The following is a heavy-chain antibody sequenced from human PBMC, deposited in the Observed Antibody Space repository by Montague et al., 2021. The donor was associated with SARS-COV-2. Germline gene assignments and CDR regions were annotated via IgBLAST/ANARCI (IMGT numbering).Heavy chain of an antibody. CDR1: GFTFSSYW. Sequence: SLRLSCAASGFTFSSYWMSWVRQAPGKGLEWVANIKQDGSEKYYADSVKGRFTISRDNSKNTLYLQMNSLRAEDTAVYYCAKDFMSLMVYAMVYYYYGMDVWGQGTTVTVSS. D-gene: IGHD2-8*01. CDR2: IKQDGSEK. CDR3: AKDFMSLMVYAMVYYYYGMDV. J-gene: IGHJ6*02. V-gene: IGHV3-7*01.